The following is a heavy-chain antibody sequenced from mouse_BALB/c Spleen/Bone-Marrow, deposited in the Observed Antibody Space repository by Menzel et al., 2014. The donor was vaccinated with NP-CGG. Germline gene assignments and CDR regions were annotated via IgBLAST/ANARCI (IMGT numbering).Heavy chain of an antibody. Sequence: VKVEESGPDLVAPSQSLSITCTVSGFSLTSYGVHWFCQPPGKGLEWLVVIWSDGSTTYNSALKSRLSISKDNSKSQVFLKMNSLQTDDTAMYYCARHRYGAMDYWGQGTSVTVSS. CDR1: GFSLTSYG. CDR3: ARHRYGAMDY. J-gene: IGHJ4*01. CDR2: IWSDGST. D-gene: IGHD2-14*01. V-gene: IGHV2-6-2*01.